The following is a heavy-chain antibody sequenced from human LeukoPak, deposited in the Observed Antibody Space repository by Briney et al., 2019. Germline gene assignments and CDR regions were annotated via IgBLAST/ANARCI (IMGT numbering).Heavy chain of an antibody. J-gene: IGHJ6*03. V-gene: IGHV4-39*07. CDR1: GGSISSSSYY. D-gene: IGHD6-13*01. Sequence: SETLSLTCTVSGGSISSSSYYWGWIRQPPGKGLEWIGSIYYSGSTYYNPSLKSRVTISVDTSKNQFSLKLSSVTAADTAVYYCARGKAAAGTFRYYYYYMDVWGKGTTVTISS. CDR2: IYYSGST. CDR3: ARGKAAAGTFRYYYYYMDV.